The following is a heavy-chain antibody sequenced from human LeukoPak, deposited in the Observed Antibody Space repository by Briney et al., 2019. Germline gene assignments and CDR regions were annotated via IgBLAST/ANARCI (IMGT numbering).Heavy chain of an antibody. CDR2: IIPIFGTA. J-gene: IGHJ4*02. Sequence: SVKVCCKASGGTFSSYAISWVRQAPGQGLEWMGGIIPIFGTANYAQKFQGRVTITADESTSTAYMELSSLRSEDTAVYYCARHSSSPGGFEYWGQGTLVTVSS. D-gene: IGHD6-13*01. CDR1: GGTFSSYA. V-gene: IGHV1-69*13. CDR3: ARHSSSPGGFEY.